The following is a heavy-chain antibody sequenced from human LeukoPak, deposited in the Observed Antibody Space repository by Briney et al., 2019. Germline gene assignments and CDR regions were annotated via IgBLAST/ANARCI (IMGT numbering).Heavy chain of an antibody. D-gene: IGHD1-26*01. CDR1: GFTFNSYA. J-gene: IGHJ4*02. CDR2: ISGSGDST. CDR3: ATRRSGSYYFDY. V-gene: IGHV3-23*01. Sequence: GGSLRLFCAASGFTFNSYAMIWVRQAPGKGLEWVSAISGSGDSTYYADSVKGRFTISRDNSKNTLYLQMNSLRAEDTAVYYCATRRSGSYYFDYWGQGTLVTVSS.